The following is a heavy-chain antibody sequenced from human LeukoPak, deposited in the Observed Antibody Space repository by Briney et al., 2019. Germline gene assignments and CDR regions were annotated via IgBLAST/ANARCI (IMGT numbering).Heavy chain of an antibody. CDR2: ISSSGSTI. CDR3: ARDRYCSGGSCYYFDY. D-gene: IGHD2-15*01. Sequence: GGSLRLSCAASGFTFSSYEMNWVRQAPGKGLEWVSYISSSGSTIYYADSVKGRLTISRDNAKNSLYLQMNSLRAEDTAVYYCARDRYCSGGSCYYFDYWGQGTLVTVSS. CDR1: GFTFSSYE. V-gene: IGHV3-48*03. J-gene: IGHJ4*02.